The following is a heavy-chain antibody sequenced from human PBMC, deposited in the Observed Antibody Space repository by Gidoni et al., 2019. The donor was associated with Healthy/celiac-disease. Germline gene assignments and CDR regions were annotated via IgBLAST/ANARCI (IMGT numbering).Heavy chain of an antibody. CDR3: ARQRDYYDSRSLPFDY. J-gene: IGHJ4*02. CDR1: GGPSSSSSYY. V-gene: IGHV4-39*01. Sequence: QLQLQESGPGLVKPSETLCLPCTVSGGPSSSSSYYWGWIRQPPGKGLEWIGSIYYSGSTYYNPSLKSRVTISVDTSKNQFSLKLSSVTAADTAVYYCARQRDYYDSRSLPFDYWGQGTLVTVSS. CDR2: IYYSGST. D-gene: IGHD3-22*01.